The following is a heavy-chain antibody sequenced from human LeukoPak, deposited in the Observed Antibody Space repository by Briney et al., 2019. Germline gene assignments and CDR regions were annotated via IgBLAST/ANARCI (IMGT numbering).Heavy chain of an antibody. D-gene: IGHD1-26*01. Sequence: TSETLSLTCTVSGGSISSSSYYWGWIRQPPGKGLEWIGSIYYSGSTYYNPSLKSRVTISVDTSKNQFSLKLSSVTAADTAEYYCARHEWLSGSYFGQGTLVTVSS. V-gene: IGHV4-39*01. CDR3: ARHEWLSGSY. CDR2: IYYSGST. J-gene: IGHJ4*02. CDR1: GGSISSSSYY.